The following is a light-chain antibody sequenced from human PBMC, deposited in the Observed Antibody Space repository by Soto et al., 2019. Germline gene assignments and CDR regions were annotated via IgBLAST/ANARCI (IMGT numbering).Light chain of an antibody. J-gene: IGKJ1*01. CDR1: QSVSDN. Sequence: VMTHSPAALSGSSGGIASLSCRASQSVSDNLAWYQQTRGQAPRLLIFDASTRAPGIPARFSASGSGTDFTLTINSLQSEDSAIYFCQQYYFWPRTFGQGTKVDIK. CDR3: QQYYFWPRT. V-gene: IGKV3-15*01. CDR2: DAS.